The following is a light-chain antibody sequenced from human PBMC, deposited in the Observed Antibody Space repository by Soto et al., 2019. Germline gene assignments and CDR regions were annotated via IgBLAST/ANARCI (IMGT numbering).Light chain of an antibody. CDR1: ESINSY. V-gene: IGKV1-39*01. CDR2: AAS. CDR3: QQSFSTPRT. J-gene: IGKJ1*01. Sequence: DIQMTQSLSSQSASVGDRVTITCRTSESINSYLNWYQQKPGKAPKLLIYAASSLQSGVPSRFSGSGSETDFTLTITSLQPDDFATYYCQQSFSTPRTFGQGTRVDI.